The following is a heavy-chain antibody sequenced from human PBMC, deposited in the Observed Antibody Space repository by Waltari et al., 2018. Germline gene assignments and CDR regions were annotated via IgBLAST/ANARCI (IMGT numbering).Heavy chain of an antibody. CDR2: ITSSSSSI. CDR3: VRRLQYSFDM. D-gene: IGHD4-4*01. V-gene: IGHV3-11*04. Sequence: QLQLQESGPGLVKPSETLSLTCTVSGGSISSSSYYWGWIRQPPGKGLEWVSYITSSSSSIYYADSVKGRFTISIENIKKSLYLQMNSLRADDTAVYYCVRRLQYSFDMWGQGTMVIASS. CDR1: GGSISSSSYY. J-gene: IGHJ3*02.